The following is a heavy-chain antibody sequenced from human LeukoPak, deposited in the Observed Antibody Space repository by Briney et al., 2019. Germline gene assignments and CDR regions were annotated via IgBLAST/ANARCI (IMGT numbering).Heavy chain of an antibody. J-gene: IGHJ6*04. V-gene: IGHV3-15*01. Sequence: KPGGSLRLSCAASGFTFSNAWVSWVRQAPGKGLEWVGRIKSKTDGGTTDYAAPVKGRFTISRDDSKNTLYLQMNSLKTEDTAVYYCTACYGSGSYHYYGMDVWGKGTTVTVSS. CDR1: GFTFSNAW. CDR2: IKSKTDGGTT. CDR3: TACYGSGSYHYYGMDV. D-gene: IGHD3-10*01.